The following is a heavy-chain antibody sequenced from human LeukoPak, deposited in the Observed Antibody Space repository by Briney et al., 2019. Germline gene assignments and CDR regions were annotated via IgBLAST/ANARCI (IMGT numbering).Heavy chain of an antibody. J-gene: IGHJ6*03. D-gene: IGHD3-10*01. CDR1: GLTFSSYW. CDR2: IKQDGNEK. Sequence: GGSLRLSCEASGLTFSSYWTSWVRQAPGKGLEWVANIKQDGNEKYYVDPVKGRFTISRDNAKNSLYLQMNSLRAEDTAVYYCARERKLSGSYRYYYYMDVWGKGTTVTVSS. V-gene: IGHV3-7*01. CDR3: ARERKLSGSYRYYYYMDV.